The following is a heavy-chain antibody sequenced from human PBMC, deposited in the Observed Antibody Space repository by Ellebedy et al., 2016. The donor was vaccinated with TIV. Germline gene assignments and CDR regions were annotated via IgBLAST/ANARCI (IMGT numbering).Heavy chain of an antibody. Sequence: SETLSLXXAVYRGSFTGHYWTWLRQPPGKGLEWIGEINHSGSTNYNPSLKSRVTISVDTSKNQFSLKLTSVTAADTAMYYCARGGFWSDSNGGHYYVDVWGKGTTVTVSS. J-gene: IGHJ6*03. D-gene: IGHD3-3*01. CDR2: INHSGST. CDR1: RGSFTGHY. V-gene: IGHV4-34*01. CDR3: ARGGFWSDSNGGHYYVDV.